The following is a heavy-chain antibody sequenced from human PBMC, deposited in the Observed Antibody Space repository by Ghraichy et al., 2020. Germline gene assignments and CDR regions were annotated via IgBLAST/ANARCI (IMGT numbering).Heavy chain of an antibody. CDR3: ARRSGYIVGGMDV. D-gene: IGHD3-3*01. CDR1: GGSISSGGYY. Sequence: SETLSPTCTVSGGSISSGGYYWSWIRQHPGKGLEWIGYIYYSGSTSYNPSLKSRVTISVDTSKNQFSLKLSSVTAADTAVYYCARRSGYIVGGMDVWGQGTTVTVSS. V-gene: IGHV4-31*03. J-gene: IGHJ6*02. CDR2: IYYSGST.